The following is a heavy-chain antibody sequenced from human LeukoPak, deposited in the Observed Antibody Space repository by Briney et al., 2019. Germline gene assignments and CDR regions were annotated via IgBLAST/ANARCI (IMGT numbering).Heavy chain of an antibody. CDR1: GGSFSGYY. J-gene: IGHJ4*02. V-gene: IGHV4-31*11. D-gene: IGHD6-19*01. CDR3: ASAVAAQYYFDY. Sequence: PSETLSLTCAVYGGSFSGYYWSWIRQHPGKGLEWIGYIYYSGSTYYNPSLKSRVTISVDTSKNQFSLKLSSVTAADTAVYYCASAVAAQYYFDYWGQGTLVTVSS. CDR2: IYYSGST.